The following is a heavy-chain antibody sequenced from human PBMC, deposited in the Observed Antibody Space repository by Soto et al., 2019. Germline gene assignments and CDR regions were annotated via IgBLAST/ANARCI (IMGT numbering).Heavy chain of an antibody. J-gene: IGHJ5*02. D-gene: IGHD2-2*01. CDR2: IFHGGST. CDR1: GVPITWGDYS. Sequence: SGTLSLTCAVSGVPITWGDYSWNWIRQRPGQGLEWNGYIFHGGSTYYNPSLRSRVTISVDRSRTQFTLKMSSVTATDTAVYYCARGRVVVPAAVMFNCLDPWGQGALVTVSS. CDR3: ARGRVVVPAAVMFNCLDP. V-gene: IGHV4-30-2*01.